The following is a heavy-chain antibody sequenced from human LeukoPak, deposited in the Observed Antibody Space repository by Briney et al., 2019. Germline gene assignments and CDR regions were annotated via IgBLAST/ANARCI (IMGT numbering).Heavy chain of an antibody. J-gene: IGHJ4*02. D-gene: IGHD1-26*01. V-gene: IGHV3-23*01. CDR2: ISGSGGST. CDR1: GFTFSSYA. CDR3: AKRGSGSYSGTFDY. Sequence: GGSLRLSCAASGFTFSSYAMSWVHQAPGKGLEWVSAISGSGGSTYYADSVKGRFTISRDNSKNTLYLQMNSLRAEDTAVYYCAKRGSGSYSGTFDYWGQGTLVTVSS.